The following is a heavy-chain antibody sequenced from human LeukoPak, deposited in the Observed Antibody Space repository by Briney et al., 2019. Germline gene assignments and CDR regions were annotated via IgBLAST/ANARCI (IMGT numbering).Heavy chain of an antibody. D-gene: IGHD6-6*01. CDR3: ARDLGPHRSSPNSGAFDI. J-gene: IGHJ3*02. CDR2: ISSSGSTI. V-gene: IGHV3-48*03. Sequence: GGSLRLSCAASGFTFSSYEMNWVRQAPGKGLEWVSYISSSGSTIYYADSVKGRFTISRDNAKTSLYLQIINLRADDTAVYYCARDLGPHRSSPNSGAFDIWGQGTMVTVSS. CDR1: GFTFSSYE.